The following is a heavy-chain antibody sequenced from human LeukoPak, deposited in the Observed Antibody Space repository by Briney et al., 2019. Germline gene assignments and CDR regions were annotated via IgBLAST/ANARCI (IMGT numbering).Heavy chain of an antibody. CDR2: IYTSGST. Sequence: PSETLSLTCTVSGGSISSGSYYWSWIRQPAGKGLEWIGRIYTSGSTNYNPSLKSRVTISVDTSKNQFSLKLSSVTAADTAVYYCAREDIVVVPAAIGVVYYYYMDVWGKGTTVTVSS. CDR3: AREDIVVVPAAIGVVYYYYMDV. D-gene: IGHD2-2*01. V-gene: IGHV4-61*02. CDR1: GGSISSGSYY. J-gene: IGHJ6*03.